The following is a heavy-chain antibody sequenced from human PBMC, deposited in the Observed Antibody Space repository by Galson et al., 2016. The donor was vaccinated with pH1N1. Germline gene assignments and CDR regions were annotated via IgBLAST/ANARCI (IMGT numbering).Heavy chain of an antibody. CDR2: IYGGDSDA. V-gene: IGHV5-51*01. J-gene: IGHJ4*02. Sequence: QSGAEVKKPGESLKISCKLYGYNFATSWIGWVRQMPGKGLEWVGIIYGGDSDARYSPSFQGQVTISVDQSSSTASLQWSSLKASDTAMYFCAKCHGSGTVPVWVDYWGQGTLVTVSS. D-gene: IGHD1-26*01. CDR1: GYNFATSW. CDR3: AKCHGSGTVPVWVDY.